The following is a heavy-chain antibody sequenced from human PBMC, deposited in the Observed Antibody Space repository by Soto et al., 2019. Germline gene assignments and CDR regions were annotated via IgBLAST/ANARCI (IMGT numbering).Heavy chain of an antibody. J-gene: IGHJ5*02. CDR3: ARDDSSFNWFDP. V-gene: IGHV1-3*01. CDR2: INAGNSNT. Sequence: GASVKVSCKASGYTFTNYAIHWVRQAPGQRLEWMGWINAGNSNTKYSQNFQGRVTITRDTSASTAYMELSSLRSDDTAVYYCARDDSSFNWFDPWGQGTLVTVSS. D-gene: IGHD3-22*01. CDR1: GYTFTNYA.